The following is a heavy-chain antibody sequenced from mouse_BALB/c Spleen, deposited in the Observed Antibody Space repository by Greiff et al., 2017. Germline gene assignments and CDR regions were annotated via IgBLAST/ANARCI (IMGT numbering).Heavy chain of an antibody. Sequence: EVKVVESGGGLVKPGGSLKLSCAASGFTFSSYAMSWVRQSPEKRLEWVAEISSGGSYTYYPDTVTGRFTISRDNAKNTLYLEMSSLKSEDTAMYYCARGERRGSWFAYWGQGTLVTVSA. V-gene: IGHV5-9-4*01. D-gene: IGHD2-12*01. CDR3: ARGERRGSWFAY. J-gene: IGHJ3*01. CDR2: ISSGGSYT. CDR1: GFTFSSYA.